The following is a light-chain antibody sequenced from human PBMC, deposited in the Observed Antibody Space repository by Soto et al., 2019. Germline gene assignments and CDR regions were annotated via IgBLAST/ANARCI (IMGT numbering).Light chain of an antibody. Sequence: EIVLTQSPGTLSLSPGERATLSCRASQSVSSSYLAWYQQKPGQAPRLLIYDASSRATGIPDRFSGSGSGTDFTLTIXRXXXXXXXXYYCQQYGSSPSTFGQGTKVEIK. CDR1: QSVSSSY. J-gene: IGKJ1*01. CDR2: DAS. V-gene: IGKV3-20*01. CDR3: QQYGSSPST.